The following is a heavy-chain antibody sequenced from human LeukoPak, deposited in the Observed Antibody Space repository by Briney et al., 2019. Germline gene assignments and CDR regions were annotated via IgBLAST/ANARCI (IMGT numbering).Heavy chain of an antibody. CDR2: ISYDGSNK. V-gene: IGHV3-30*04. CDR3: ARDGAVDGYIDY. Sequence: PGRSLRLSCAASGFTFSSYAMHWVRQAPGKGLEWVAVISYDGSNKYCADSVKGRFTISRDNSKNTLYLQMNSLRAEDTAVYYCARDGAVDGYIDYWGQGTLVTVSS. D-gene: IGHD3-16*01. CDR1: GFTFSSYA. J-gene: IGHJ4*02.